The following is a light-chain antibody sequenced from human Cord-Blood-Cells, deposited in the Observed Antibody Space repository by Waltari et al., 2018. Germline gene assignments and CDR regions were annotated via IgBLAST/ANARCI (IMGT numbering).Light chain of an antibody. J-gene: IGLJ1*01. V-gene: IGLV2-23*01. CDR2: EGS. CDR3: CSYAGSNYV. CDR1: RSDVGSYNL. Sequence: QSALTQPAPVSGSPGQSIPIPCTGTRSDVGSYNLVSWYQQHPGKAPKLMIYEGSKRPSGVSNRFSGSKSGNTASLTISGLQAEDEADYYCCSYAGSNYVFGTGTKVTVL.